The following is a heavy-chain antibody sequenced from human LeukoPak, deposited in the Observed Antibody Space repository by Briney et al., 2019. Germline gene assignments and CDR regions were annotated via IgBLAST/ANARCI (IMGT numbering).Heavy chain of an antibody. V-gene: IGHV3-30*03. CDR3: ARDSVGPGKEHAFDI. D-gene: IGHD3-10*01. J-gene: IGHJ3*02. CDR1: GFTFTKHG. Sequence: PGGSLRLSCAASGFTFTKHGIHWVRQAPGKGLEWVTFISDDGRRTFYAESVKGRFTISRDDSANTLSLQMNSLRPEDTAVYYCARDSVGPGKEHAFDIWGQGTMVTVSS. CDR2: ISDDGRRT.